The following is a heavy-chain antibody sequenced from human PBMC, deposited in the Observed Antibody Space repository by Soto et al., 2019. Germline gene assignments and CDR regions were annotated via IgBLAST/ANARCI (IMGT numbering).Heavy chain of an antibody. J-gene: IGHJ4*02. Sequence: SETLSLTCTVSGGSINTFYWSWVRQPAGKGLEWIGRIFSSGSTSFNPSLESRVAMSVDTSKNHFSLNLSSVTAADMAVYYCAREGSYSAYNFAHGIQLWSFDFWGQG. CDR2: IFSSGST. D-gene: IGHD5-12*01. CDR1: GGSINTFY. CDR3: AREGSYSAYNFAHGIQLWSFDF. V-gene: IGHV4-4*07.